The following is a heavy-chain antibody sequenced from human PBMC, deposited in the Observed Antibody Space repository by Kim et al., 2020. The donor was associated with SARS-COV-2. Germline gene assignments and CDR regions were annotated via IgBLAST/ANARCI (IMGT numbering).Heavy chain of an antibody. CDR2: ISSSGGST. J-gene: IGHJ4*02. Sequence: GGSLRLSCAAPGFTVSTYAMSWVRQAPGKGLEWVSAISSSGGSTYYADSVKGRFTISRDNSKNTLYLQMNSLRAEDTAVYYCTKDHNWNYLGVFWGQGSLVTVSS. CDR1: GFTVSTYA. CDR3: TKDHNWNYLGVF. V-gene: IGHV3-23*01. D-gene: IGHD1-7*01.